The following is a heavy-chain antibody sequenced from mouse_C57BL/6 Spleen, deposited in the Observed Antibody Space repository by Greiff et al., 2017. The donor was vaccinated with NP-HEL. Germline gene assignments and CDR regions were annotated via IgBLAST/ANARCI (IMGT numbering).Heavy chain of an antibody. CDR2: IYPSDSET. V-gene: IGHV1-61*01. CDR3: AIPYGNLFAY. Sequence: QVQLQQPGAELVRPGSSVKLSCKASGYTFTSYWLDWVKQRPGQGLEWIGNIYPSDSETHYNQKFKDKATLTVDKSSSTAYMQLSSLTSEDSAFYYCAIPYGNLFAYWGQGTLVTVSA. CDR1: GYTFTSYW. D-gene: IGHD2-10*02. J-gene: IGHJ3*01.